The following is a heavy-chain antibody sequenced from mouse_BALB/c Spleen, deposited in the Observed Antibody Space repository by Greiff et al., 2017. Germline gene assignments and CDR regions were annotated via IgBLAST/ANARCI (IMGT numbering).Heavy chain of an antibody. J-gene: IGHJ2*01. CDR3: ARGYYGRPDY. CDR2: ISSGGSYT. CDR1: GFTFSSYA. D-gene: IGHD1-1*01. V-gene: IGHV5-9-4*01. Sequence: EVQLVESWGGLVKPGGSLKLSCAASGFTFSSYAMSWVRQSPEKRLEWVAEISSGGSYTYYPDTVTGRFTISRDNAKNTLYLEMSSLRSEDTAMYYCARGYYGRPDYWGQGTTLTVSS.